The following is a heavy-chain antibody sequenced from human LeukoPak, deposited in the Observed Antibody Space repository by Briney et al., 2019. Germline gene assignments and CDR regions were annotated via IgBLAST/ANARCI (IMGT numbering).Heavy chain of an antibody. D-gene: IGHD3-22*01. V-gene: IGHV1-2*02. CDR1: GYTFTGYY. CDR2: INPNSGGT. CDR3: ARDYYDSSGMYYFDY. J-gene: IGHJ4*02. Sequence: GASVKVSCRASGYTFTGYYMHWVRQAPGQGLEWMVWINPNSGGTNYAQKFQGRVPMTWDTSISTAYMELSRLRSDDTAVYYCARDYYDSSGMYYFDYWGQGTLVTVSS.